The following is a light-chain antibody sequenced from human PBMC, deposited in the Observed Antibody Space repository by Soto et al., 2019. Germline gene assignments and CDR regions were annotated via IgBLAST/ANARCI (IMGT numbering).Light chain of an antibody. CDR2: YDS. CDR1: NIGSKS. CDR3: QVCDSSSDHVV. J-gene: IGLJ2*01. V-gene: IGLV3-21*04. Sequence: SYELTQPPSVSVAPGKTARITCGGNNIGSKSVHWYQQKPGQAPVLVIYYDSDRPSGIPERFSGSNSGNTATLTISRVEAGDEAGYYCQVCDSSSDHVVFGGGTQLTVL.